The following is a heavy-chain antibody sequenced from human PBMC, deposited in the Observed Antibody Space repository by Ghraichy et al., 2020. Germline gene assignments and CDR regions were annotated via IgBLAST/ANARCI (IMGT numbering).Heavy chain of an antibody. Sequence: ASVKVSCKTSGYTFIDYYIHWVRQAPGQGLQWMGGINPKWGDTDYAQKFQGRVTMTKDAYINTAYMELSRLTSDDTAVYYCARCHFENSVYPCVYYWGQATLVTVSS. J-gene: IGHJ4*02. V-gene: IGHV1-2*02. CDR1: GYTFIDYY. CDR3: ARCHFENSVYPCVYY. CDR2: INPKWGDT. D-gene: IGHD5/OR15-5a*01.